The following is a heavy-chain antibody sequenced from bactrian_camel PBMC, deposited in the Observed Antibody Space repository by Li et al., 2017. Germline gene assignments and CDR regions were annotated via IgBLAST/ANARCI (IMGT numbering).Heavy chain of an antibody. CDR3: AAHATYSGVYYTPFLSPNLRY. CDR1: GLTFSDYA. V-gene: IGHV3S60*01. J-gene: IGHJ4*01. D-gene: IGHD2*01. CDR2: VGWSGDST. Sequence: VQLVESGGGLVQAGGSPRLSCTVSGLTFSDYAMGWFREAPGKEREGVSCVGWSGDSTYYSNSVKGRFTISRDNAKNTLYLHMNNLKPDDTAMYYCAAHATYSGVYYTPFLSPNLRYWGQGTQVTVS.